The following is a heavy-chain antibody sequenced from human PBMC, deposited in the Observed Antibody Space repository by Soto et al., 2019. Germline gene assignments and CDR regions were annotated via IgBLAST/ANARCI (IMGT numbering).Heavy chain of an antibody. CDR2: IYYSGST. CDR3: ARYNWGAMGAFDI. J-gene: IGHJ3*02. V-gene: IGHV4-59*01. Sequence: PSETLSLTCTVSGGSISGYYWSWIRQPPGKGLEWIGYIYYSGSTNYNPSLKSRVTISVDTSKNQFSLKLSSVTAADTAVYYCARYNWGAMGAFDIWGQGTMVTV. CDR1: GGSISGYY. D-gene: IGHD1-1*01.